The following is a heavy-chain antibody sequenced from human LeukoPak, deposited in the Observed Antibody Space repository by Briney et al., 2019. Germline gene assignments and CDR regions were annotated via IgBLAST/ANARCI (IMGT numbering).Heavy chain of an antibody. CDR1: GGSFSDYY. D-gene: IGHD6-6*01. CDR2: VSHSGGT. J-gene: IGHJ4*02. CDR3: ARDSAYSSSPYFDY. Sequence: SETLSLTCAVYGGSFSDYYWTWIRQPPGKGLEWIGQVSHSGGTNYNPSLKSRVTISVDTSKNQFSLKLSSVTAADTAVYYCARDSAYSSSPYFDYWGQGTLVTVSS. V-gene: IGHV4-34*01.